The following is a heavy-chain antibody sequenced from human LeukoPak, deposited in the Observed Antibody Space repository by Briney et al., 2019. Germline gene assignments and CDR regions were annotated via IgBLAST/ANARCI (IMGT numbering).Heavy chain of an antibody. CDR3: ARDLDSSGYYFDY. V-gene: IGHV1-46*01. J-gene: IGHJ4*02. Sequence: ASVKVSCKASGYTFTNYFVYWVRQAPGQGLEWIGLINPTSVGREYAQKFQGRITMTRDTSTSTAYMELSSLRSEDTAVYYCARDLDSSGYYFDYWGQGTLVTVSS. CDR2: INPTSVGR. D-gene: IGHD3-22*01. CDR1: GYTFTNYF.